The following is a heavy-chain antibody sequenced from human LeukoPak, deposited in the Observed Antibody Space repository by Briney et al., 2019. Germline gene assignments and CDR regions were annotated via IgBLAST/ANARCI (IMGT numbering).Heavy chain of an antibody. V-gene: IGHV3-23*01. CDR1: GFTFSSYA. CDR3: AKGSDLLYGYFDY. Sequence: GGSPRLSCAASGFTFSSYAMSWVRQAPGKGLEWVSAISGSGGSTYYADSVKGRFTISRDNSKNTLYLQMNSLRAEDTAVYYCAKGSDLLYGYFDYWGQGTLVTVSS. CDR2: ISGSGGST. D-gene: IGHD3-10*01. J-gene: IGHJ4*02.